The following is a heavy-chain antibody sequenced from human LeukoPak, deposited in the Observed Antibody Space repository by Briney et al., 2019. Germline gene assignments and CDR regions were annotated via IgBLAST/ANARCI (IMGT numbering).Heavy chain of an antibody. J-gene: IGHJ4*02. D-gene: IGHD3-9*01. CDR3: ARGGLRYIDWRRYYFDY. CDR2: INHSGST. V-gene: IGHV4-34*01. CDR1: GGSFSGYY. Sequence: SETLSLTCAVYGGSFSGYYWSWIRQPPGKGLEWIGEINHSGSTNYNPSLKSRVTISVDTSKNQFSLKLSSVTAADTAVYYCARGGLRYIDWRRYYFDYWGQGTLVTVSS.